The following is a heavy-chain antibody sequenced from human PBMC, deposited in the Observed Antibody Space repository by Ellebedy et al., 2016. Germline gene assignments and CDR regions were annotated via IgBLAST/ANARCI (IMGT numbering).Heavy chain of an antibody. V-gene: IGHV1-18*01. Sequence: ASVKVSCXASGYTFTNYGITWVRQAPGQRLEWMGWISAYNGNTDYAQKFQGRIMMTTDTSRKTVYMELASLRSDDTAVYYCARDMPSNDYGDYGFYLMDVWGQGTTVTVSS. CDR3: ARDMPSNDYGDYGFYLMDV. D-gene: IGHD4-17*01. J-gene: IGHJ6*02. CDR2: ISAYNGNT. CDR1: GYTFTNYG.